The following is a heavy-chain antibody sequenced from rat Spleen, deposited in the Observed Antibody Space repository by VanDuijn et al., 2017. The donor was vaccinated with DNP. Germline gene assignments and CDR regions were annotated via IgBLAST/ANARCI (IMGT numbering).Heavy chain of an antibody. CDR2: INTGSGGT. D-gene: IGHD1-4*01. J-gene: IGHJ1*01. CDR3: ARRRLPYWYFDF. Sequence: QVQLQQSGTELAKPGSSVKISCEASGYTFATYYITWMKQTTGQGLEYIGYINTGSGGTHYNEKFKGKATLTVDKSSSAAFMQLSSLTPDDSAVYYCARRRLPYWYFDFWGPGTMVTVSS. CDR1: GYTFATYY. V-gene: IGHV1-43*01.